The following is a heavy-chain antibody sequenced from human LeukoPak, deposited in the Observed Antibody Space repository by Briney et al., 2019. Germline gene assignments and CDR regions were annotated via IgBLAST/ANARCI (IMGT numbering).Heavy chain of an antibody. Sequence: GGSLRLSCVASGLPFSEYSMSWVRQAPGKGLKWVSVIYSGGNTYYADSVKGRFTISRDNSRNTMDLQMNSLRAEDTAVYYCARCDSSSWYGIDFWGQGTLVSVSS. D-gene: IGHD6-13*01. CDR2: IYSGGNT. J-gene: IGHJ4*02. CDR1: GLPFSEYS. V-gene: IGHV3-53*01. CDR3: ARCDSSSWYGIDF.